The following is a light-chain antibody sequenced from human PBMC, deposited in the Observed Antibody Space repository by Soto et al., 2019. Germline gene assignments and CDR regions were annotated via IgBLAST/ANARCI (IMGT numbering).Light chain of an antibody. CDR2: AAS. Sequence: IQLTQSPSSLSASVGDSVTITCRASQGINSYLAWYQQKPGKVPQLLIYAASNFQSGVPSRFSGSGSGTHFTLTISSLQPEDFATYYCQQLHGYPITFGQGTRLEIK. V-gene: IGKV1-9*01. J-gene: IGKJ5*01. CDR3: QQLHGYPIT. CDR1: QGINSY.